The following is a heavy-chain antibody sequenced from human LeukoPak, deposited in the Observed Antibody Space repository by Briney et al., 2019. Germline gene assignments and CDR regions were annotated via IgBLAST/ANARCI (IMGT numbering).Heavy chain of an antibody. V-gene: IGHV4-59*01. CDR2: IYYSGST. J-gene: IGHJ4*02. CDR1: GGSISSYY. Sequence: SETLSLTCTVSGGSISSYYWNWIRQPPGKGLEWIGYIYYSGSTNYNPSLKSRVTISVDTSKNQFSLKLSSVTAADTAVYYCARDPHYYDSSGYYLPFDYWGQGTLVTVSS. CDR3: ARDPHYYDSSGYYLPFDY. D-gene: IGHD3-22*01.